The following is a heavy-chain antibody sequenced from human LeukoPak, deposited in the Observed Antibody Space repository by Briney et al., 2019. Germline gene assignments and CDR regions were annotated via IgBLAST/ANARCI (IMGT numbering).Heavy chain of an antibody. V-gene: IGHV1-46*01. CDR3: ARDAWVRYYDSSGYTYLDY. CDR2: INPSGGST. Sequence: ASVKVSCKASGYTLTSYYMHWVRQAPGQGLEWMGIINPSGGSTSYAQKFQGRVTMTRDTSTSTVYMELSSLRSEDTAVYYCARDAWVRYYDSSGYTYLDYWGQGTLVTVSS. CDR1: GYTLTSYY. D-gene: IGHD3-22*01. J-gene: IGHJ4*02.